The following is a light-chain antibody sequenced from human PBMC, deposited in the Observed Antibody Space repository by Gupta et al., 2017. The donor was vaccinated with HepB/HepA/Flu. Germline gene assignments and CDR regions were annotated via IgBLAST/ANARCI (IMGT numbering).Light chain of an antibody. CDR3: QQRVNLPWT. J-gene: IGKJ1*01. Sequence: EIVLTQSPYFQSVTPKEKVTITCRATQSIGTILHWYQQKPRQSPKLLIKYTSQSRSGVPWRFSGSGAGTEFTLTIKRLEAEDAATYCCQQRVNLPWTFGQGTKVEIK. CDR1: QSIGTI. V-gene: IGKV6-21*01. CDR2: YTS.